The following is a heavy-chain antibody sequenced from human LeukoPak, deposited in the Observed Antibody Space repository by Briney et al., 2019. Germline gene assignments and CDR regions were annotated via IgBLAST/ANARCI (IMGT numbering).Heavy chain of an antibody. CDR3: ARDGGDYGSGSYYAY. CDR1: GFTFSTFA. J-gene: IGHJ4*02. Sequence: GGSLRLSCAASGFTFSTFAMIWVRQPPGKGLEWVSSIFPSGGEIHYADSVRGRFTISRDNAKKSLYLQMDSLRAEDTAVYYCARDGGDYGSGSYYAYWGQGTLVTVSS. CDR2: IFPSGGEI. V-gene: IGHV3-21*01. D-gene: IGHD3-10*01.